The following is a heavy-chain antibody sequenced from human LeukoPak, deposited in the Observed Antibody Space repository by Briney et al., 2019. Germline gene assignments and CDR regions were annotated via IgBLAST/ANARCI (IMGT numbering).Heavy chain of an antibody. CDR2: INPNTGGT. J-gene: IGHJ4*02. Sequence: GASVKVSCKAAGYSFTKYAMNWVRQAPGQGLEWMGWINPNTGGTNYAQNFQGRVTMTRDTSISTAYMELSSLTSDDTAIYYCAKDRELDSWGQGTLVTVSS. D-gene: IGHD2-15*01. CDR3: AKDRELDS. V-gene: IGHV1-2*02. CDR1: GYSFTKYA.